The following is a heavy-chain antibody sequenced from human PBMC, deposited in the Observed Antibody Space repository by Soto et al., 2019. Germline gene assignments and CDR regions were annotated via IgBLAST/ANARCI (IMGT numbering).Heavy chain of an antibody. CDR1: GYTFTSYG. CDR2: ISAYNGNT. Sequence: QVQLVQSGAEVKKPGASVKVSCKASGYTFTSYGISWVRQAPGQGLECMGWISAYNGNTNYAQKLQGRVTMTTDTTTSTAYMELRSPRSDDTAVYYCARAPPDRGGYSGYGHRFDPWGQGTLVTVSS. V-gene: IGHV1-18*04. CDR3: ARAPPDRGGYSGYGHRFDP. D-gene: IGHD5-12*01. J-gene: IGHJ5*02.